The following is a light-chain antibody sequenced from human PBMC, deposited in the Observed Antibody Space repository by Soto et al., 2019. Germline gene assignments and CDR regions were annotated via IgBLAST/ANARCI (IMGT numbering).Light chain of an antibody. CDR1: QSISDT. J-gene: IGKJ1*01. CDR3: QQYNNWPWT. V-gene: IGKV3-15*01. Sequence: EIVMTQPPATLSVSPGGRATLSCRASQSISDTLAWYQQKPGQAPRLLIYGASKRATGFPARFSGSGSGTDFTLTISSLQSEDFAVYYCQQYNNWPWTFGQGTKVDI. CDR2: GAS.